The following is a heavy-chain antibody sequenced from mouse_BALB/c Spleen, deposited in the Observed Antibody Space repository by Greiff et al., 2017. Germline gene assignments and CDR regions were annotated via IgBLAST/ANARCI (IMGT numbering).Heavy chain of an antibody. V-gene: IGHV5-6-5*01. Sequence: EVKLVESGGGLVKPGGSLKLSCAASGFTFSSYAMSWVRQTPEKRLEWVASISSGGSTYYPDSVKGRFTTSRDNARNILYLQMSSLRSEDTAMYYCARQNYGSSYWYFDVWGAGTTVTVSS. J-gene: IGHJ1*01. CDR2: ISSGGST. CDR1: GFTFSSYA. D-gene: IGHD1-1*01. CDR3: ARQNYGSSYWYFDV.